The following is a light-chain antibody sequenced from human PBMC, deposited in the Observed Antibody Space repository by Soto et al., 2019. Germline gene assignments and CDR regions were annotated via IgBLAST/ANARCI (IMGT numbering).Light chain of an antibody. V-gene: IGLV1-44*01. CDR3: AAWDDSLNGYV. J-gene: IGLJ1*01. Sequence: QSALTQPPSASGTPGQRVTISCSGSRSSIGSNTVNWYQHLPGSAPKLLIYSNNHRPSGVPDRFSASKAGASASLAISGLQSEDEGDYYCAAWDDSLNGYVFGTGTKVTVL. CDR2: SNN. CDR1: RSSIGSNT.